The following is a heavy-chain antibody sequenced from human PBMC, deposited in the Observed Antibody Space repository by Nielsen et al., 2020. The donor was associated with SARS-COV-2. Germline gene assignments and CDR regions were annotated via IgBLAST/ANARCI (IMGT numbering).Heavy chain of an antibody. V-gene: IGHV3-15*01. CDR3: TPQLGFWMDV. CDR1: GFTFSSYA. CDR2: IKSKTDGGTT. Sequence: GESLKISCAASGFTFSSYAMSWVRQAPGKGLEWVGRIKSKTDGGTTDYAAPVKGRFTISRDDSKNTLYLQMNSLKTEDTAVYYCTPQLGFWMDVWGKGTTVTVSS. D-gene: IGHD3-16*01. J-gene: IGHJ6*04.